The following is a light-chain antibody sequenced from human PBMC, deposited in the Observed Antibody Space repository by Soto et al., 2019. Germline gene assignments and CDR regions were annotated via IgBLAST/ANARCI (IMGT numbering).Light chain of an antibody. J-gene: IGKJ5*01. V-gene: IGKV3-20*01. CDR1: QSVSSSY. CDR2: GAS. Sequence: EIVLTQSPGTLSLSPGERATLSCRASQSVSSSYLAWCQRKPGQAPRLLIYGASSRATGIPDRFSGSGSGTDFTLTISRLEPEDFAVYYCQQYGSSYTFGQGTRLEIK. CDR3: QQYGSSYT.